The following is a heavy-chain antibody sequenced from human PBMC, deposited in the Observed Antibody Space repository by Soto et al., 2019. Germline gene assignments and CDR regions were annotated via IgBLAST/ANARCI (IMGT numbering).Heavy chain of an antibody. CDR2: ISGYNGNT. J-gene: IGHJ6*03. CDR3: ARGPPASYYYTMDV. CDR1: GYTFSNYG. Sequence: ASVKVSCKASGYTFSNYGISWVRQAPGQDHERMGWISGYNGNTNSAQKLQDRDTMTTDTSTNTAYLELRSLRSDVTAVYFCARGPPASYYYTMDVWGKGTTVTVSS. V-gene: IGHV1-18*01.